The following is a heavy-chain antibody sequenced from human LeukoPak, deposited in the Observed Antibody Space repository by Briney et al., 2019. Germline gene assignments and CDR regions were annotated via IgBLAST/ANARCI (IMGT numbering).Heavy chain of an antibody. CDR3: ARYCSSTSCSTPFDY. V-gene: IGHV3-53*01. D-gene: IGHD2-2*02. CDR2: LYSGGIT. Sequence: GGSLRLSCAASGFTVSSNYMSWVRQAPGKGLEWVSVLYSGGITYYADSVKGRFTISRDNSKNTLYLQMNSLRAEDTAVYYCARYCSSTSCSTPFDYWGQGTLVTASS. J-gene: IGHJ4*02. CDR1: GFTVSSNY.